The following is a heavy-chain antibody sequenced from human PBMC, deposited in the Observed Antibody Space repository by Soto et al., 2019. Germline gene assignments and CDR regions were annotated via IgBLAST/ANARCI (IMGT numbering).Heavy chain of an antibody. Sequence: SETLSLTCAVYGGSFSGYYWSWIRQPPGKGLEWIGEINHSGSTNYNPSLKSRVTISVDTSKNQFSLKLSSVTAADTAVYYCARSRGDFSRRNGYCSGGSCYSGRGYSYGSFYYYYGMDVWGQGTTVTVSS. CDR3: ARSRGDFSRRNGYCSGGSCYSGRGYSYGSFYYYYGMDV. J-gene: IGHJ6*02. V-gene: IGHV4-34*01. CDR2: INHSGST. CDR1: GGSFSGYY. D-gene: IGHD2-15*01.